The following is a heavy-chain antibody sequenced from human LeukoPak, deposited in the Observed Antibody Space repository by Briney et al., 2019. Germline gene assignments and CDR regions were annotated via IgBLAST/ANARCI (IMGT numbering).Heavy chain of an antibody. CDR2: INPSSGGT. D-gene: IGHD4-17*01. Sequence: ASVKVSCKASGYTFTDYYMHWVRQAPGQGLEWMGWINPSSGGTSYAQKFQGRVPMTRDTSISTAYMDLSRLTSDDTAVYFCARGGYGDYVVSWGQGTLVTVSS. V-gene: IGHV1-2*02. J-gene: IGHJ4*02. CDR3: ARGGYGDYVVS. CDR1: GYTFTDYY.